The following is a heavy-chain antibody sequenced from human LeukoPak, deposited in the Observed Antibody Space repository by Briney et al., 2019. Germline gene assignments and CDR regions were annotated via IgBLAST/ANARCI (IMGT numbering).Heavy chain of an antibody. Sequence: GGSLRLSCVASGFTFSTYGMSWVRQAPGKGLEWVSGISSRGGSTYYADSVKGRFTISRHNSKNTLYLQMNSLRPEDTAVYYCASGSRFDYWGQGTLVTVSS. J-gene: IGHJ4*02. CDR3: ASGSRFDY. CDR1: GFTFSTYG. CDR2: ISSRGGST. V-gene: IGHV3-23*01. D-gene: IGHD5/OR15-5a*01.